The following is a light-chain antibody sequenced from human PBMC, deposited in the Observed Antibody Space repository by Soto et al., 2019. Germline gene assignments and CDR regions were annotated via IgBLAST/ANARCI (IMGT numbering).Light chain of an antibody. J-gene: IGKJ1*01. CDR3: QKYNSAPWT. Sequence: DIQMTQSPSALSASIGDSVTITCRASQTIIGYLNWYQQKPGKAPRLLINAASTLQSGVPSRFSGSGSGTDFTLTISSLQPEDVATYYCQKYNSAPWTFGQGTKVDIK. V-gene: IGKV1-27*01. CDR1: QTIIGY. CDR2: AAS.